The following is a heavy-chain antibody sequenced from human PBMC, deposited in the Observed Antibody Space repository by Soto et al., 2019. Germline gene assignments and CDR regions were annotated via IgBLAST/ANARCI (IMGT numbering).Heavy chain of an antibody. D-gene: IGHD6-19*01. V-gene: IGHV5-51*01. CDR2: MFPGDSDT. CDR1: GYRFTTYW. CDR3: ARVPDSSLGTMDV. J-gene: IGHJ6*02. Sequence: XGSLKISCKGSGYRFTTYWIGWVRQLPGQGLEWMGVMFPGDSDTRYSPSFQGQVTMSAEPSTNTAYLEWSSLKAADSAMYYCARVPDSSLGTMDVWGQGTTVTGSS.